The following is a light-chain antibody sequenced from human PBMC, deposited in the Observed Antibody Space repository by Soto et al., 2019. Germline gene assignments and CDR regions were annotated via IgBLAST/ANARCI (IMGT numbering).Light chain of an antibody. CDR1: SSDVGDYNY. CDR2: DVS. J-gene: IGLJ1*01. V-gene: IGLV2-11*01. CDR3: NSYTSATTLRGV. Sequence: QSALTQPRSVSGSPGQSVTISCTGTSSDVGDYNYVSWYQQHPGKAPKLMIYDVSKRPSGVPDRFSGSKSGNTASLTISGLQAEDEADYYCNSYTSATTLRGVFGVGTKVTVL.